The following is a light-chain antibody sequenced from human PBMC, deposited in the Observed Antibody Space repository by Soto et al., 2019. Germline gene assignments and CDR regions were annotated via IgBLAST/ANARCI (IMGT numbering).Light chain of an antibody. CDR1: QSVSSSY. CDR3: QQYGSSPLT. J-gene: IGKJ4*01. CDR2: GAS. Sequence: EIVLTQSPGTLSLSPWERATLSCRASQSVSSSYLAWYQQKPGRAPRLLIYGASSRATGVPDRFTGSGSGTDFTLTISRLEPEDFAVYYCQQYGSSPLTFGGGTKVDIK. V-gene: IGKV3-20*01.